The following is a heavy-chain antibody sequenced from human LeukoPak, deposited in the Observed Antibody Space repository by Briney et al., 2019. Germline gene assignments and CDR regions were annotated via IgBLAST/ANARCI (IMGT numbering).Heavy chain of an antibody. CDR3: ATDDLTIFGVILFF. V-gene: IGHV1-24*01. J-gene: IGHJ4*02. CDR2: FDPEDGET. CDR1: GYTFTSYD. Sequence: ASVKVSCKASGYTFTSYDINWVQQATGQGLEWMGGFDPEDGETIYAQKFQGRVTMTEDASTDTAYMELSSLRSEDTAVYYCATDDLTIFGVILFFWGQGTLVTVSS. D-gene: IGHD3-3*01.